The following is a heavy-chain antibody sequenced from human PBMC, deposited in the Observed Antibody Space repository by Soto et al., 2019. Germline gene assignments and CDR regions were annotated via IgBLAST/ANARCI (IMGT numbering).Heavy chain of an antibody. CDR2: IIPIFGTA. Sequence: SVKVSCKASGVTFSSYAISWVRQAPGQGLEWMGGIIPIFGTANYAQKFQGRVTITADKSTSTAYMELSSLRSEDTAVYYCARGRSGPYYDFWSGSEPFDYWGQGTLVTVSS. D-gene: IGHD3-3*01. J-gene: IGHJ4*02. CDR3: ARGRSGPYYDFWSGSEPFDY. V-gene: IGHV1-69*06. CDR1: GVTFSSYA.